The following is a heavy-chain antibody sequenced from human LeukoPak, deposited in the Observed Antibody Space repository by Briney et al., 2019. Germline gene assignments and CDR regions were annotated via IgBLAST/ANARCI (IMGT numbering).Heavy chain of an antibody. V-gene: IGHV4-34*01. CDR1: GGSFSGYH. J-gene: IGHJ4*02. CDR3: ARVLGSGSVAYYFDY. D-gene: IGHD6-19*01. CDR2: INHSGST. Sequence: SETLSLTCAVYGGSFSGYHWSWIRQPPGKGLEWIGEINHSGSTNYNPSLKSRVTISVDTSKNQFSLKLSSVTAADTAVYYCARVLGSGSVAYYFDYWGQGTLVTVSS.